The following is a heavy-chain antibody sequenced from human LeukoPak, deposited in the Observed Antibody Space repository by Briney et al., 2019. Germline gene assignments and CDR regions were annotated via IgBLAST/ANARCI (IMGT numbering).Heavy chain of an antibody. Sequence: SVKVSCKASGGTFSSYAISWVRQAPGQGLEWMGGIIPIFGTANYAQKFQGRVTITTDESTSTAYMELSSLRSEDTAVYYCARGRYCSGGSCYHENWFDPWGQGTLVTVSS. D-gene: IGHD2-15*01. V-gene: IGHV1-69*05. CDR2: IIPIFGTA. J-gene: IGHJ5*02. CDR1: GGTFSSYA. CDR3: ARGRYCSGGSCYHENWFDP.